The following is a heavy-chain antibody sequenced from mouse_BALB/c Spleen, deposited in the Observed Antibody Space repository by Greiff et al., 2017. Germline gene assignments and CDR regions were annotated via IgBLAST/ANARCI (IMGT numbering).Heavy chain of an antibody. Sequence: EVMLVESGGGLVQPGGSRKLSCAASGFTFSSFGMHWVRQAPEKGLEWVAYISSGSSTIYYADTVKGRFTISRDNPKNTLFLQMTSLRSEDTAMYYCARGFITTVVAPYYYAMDYWGQGTSVTVSS. CDR1: GFTFSSFG. CDR2: ISSGSSTI. CDR3: ARGFITTVVAPYYYAMDY. V-gene: IGHV5-17*02. D-gene: IGHD1-1*01. J-gene: IGHJ4*01.